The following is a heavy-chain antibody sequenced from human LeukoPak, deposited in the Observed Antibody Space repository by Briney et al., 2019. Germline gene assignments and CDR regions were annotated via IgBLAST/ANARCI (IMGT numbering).Heavy chain of an antibody. CDR2: IYSSGST. Sequence: PSETLSLTCTVSGGSISSSSYYWTWIRQPPEKGLEWIGYIYSSGSTDYNPSLKSRVTISVDTSKNQFSLKLNSVTAADTAVYYCARVRSSGNTYGYNFYYYYMDVWGKGTTVTVSS. CDR1: GGSISSSSYY. CDR3: ARVRSSGNTYGYNFYYYYMDV. J-gene: IGHJ6*03. D-gene: IGHD5-18*01. V-gene: IGHV4-61*01.